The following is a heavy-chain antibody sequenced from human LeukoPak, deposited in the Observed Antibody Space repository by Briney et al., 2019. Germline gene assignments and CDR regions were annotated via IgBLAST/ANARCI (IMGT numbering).Heavy chain of an antibody. CDR1: GFTFSSYG. D-gene: IGHD2-2*01. J-gene: IGHJ4*02. CDR2: ISYDGSNK. V-gene: IGHV3-30*18. Sequence: GGSLRLSCAASGFTFSSYGMHWVRQAPGKGLEWVAIISYDGSNKYYADSVKGRFTISRDNSKNTLYLQMNSLRAEDTAVYYCAKAPPNCNTVSCYADYWGQGTLVTVSS. CDR3: AKAPPNCNTVSCYADY.